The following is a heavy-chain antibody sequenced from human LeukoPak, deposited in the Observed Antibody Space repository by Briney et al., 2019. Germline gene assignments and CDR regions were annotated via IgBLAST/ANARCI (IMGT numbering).Heavy chain of an antibody. J-gene: IGHJ6*03. CDR1: GYSFTSYW. CDR2: IYPGDSDT. D-gene: IGHD2-2*01. V-gene: IGHV5-51*01. CDR3: ARMPIVVVPAASGTGLPYYYYYMDV. Sequence: GESLKISCKGSGYSFTSYWIGWVRQMPGKGLEWMGIIYPGDSDTRYSPSFQGQVTISADKSISTAYLQWSSLKASDTAMYYCARMPIVVVPAASGTGLPYYYYYMDVWGKGTTVTVSS.